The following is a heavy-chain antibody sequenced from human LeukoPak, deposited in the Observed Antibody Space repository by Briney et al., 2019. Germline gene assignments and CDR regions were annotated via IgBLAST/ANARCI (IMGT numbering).Heavy chain of an antibody. CDR2: ITPIPGVA. CDR1: GGTFSSYA. CDR3: ARGDAFDI. J-gene: IGHJ3*02. Sequence: GASVKVSCKASGGTFSSYAISWVRQAPGQGLEWMGRITPIPGVANYAQKFQDRVTLTADKTTSTAYLELSSLRSEATAVYYCARGDAFDIWGQGTMVIVSS. V-gene: IGHV1-69*04.